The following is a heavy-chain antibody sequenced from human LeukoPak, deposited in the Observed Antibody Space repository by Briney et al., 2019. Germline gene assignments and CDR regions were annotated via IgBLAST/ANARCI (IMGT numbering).Heavy chain of an antibody. CDR2: IYHSGST. D-gene: IGHD3-10*01. CDR1: GGSISSSNW. Sequence: SETLSLTCAVSGGSISSSNWWSWVRQPPGKGLEWIGEIYHSGSTNYNPSLKSRVTISVDTSKNQFSLKLSSVTAADTAVYYCARTTMVRGTYYMDVWGKGTTVTISS. J-gene: IGHJ6*03. CDR3: ARTTMVRGTYYMDV. V-gene: IGHV4-4*02.